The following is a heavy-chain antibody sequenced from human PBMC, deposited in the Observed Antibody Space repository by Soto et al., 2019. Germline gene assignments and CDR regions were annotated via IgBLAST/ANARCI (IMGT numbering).Heavy chain of an antibody. CDR1: GFTFSSFG. D-gene: IGHD2-2*03. CDR3: AKVGIGMFSHKHHFDH. V-gene: IGHV3-23*01. Sequence: GGSLRLSCTASGFTFSSFGMAWVRPAPGKGLEWVSAISGSGDSAYYADSVKDRFTISRDNPTNTLYLPMNNLRAEDTAVYYCAKVGIGMFSHKHHFDHWGQGTQVTVSS. J-gene: IGHJ4*02. CDR2: ISGSGDSA.